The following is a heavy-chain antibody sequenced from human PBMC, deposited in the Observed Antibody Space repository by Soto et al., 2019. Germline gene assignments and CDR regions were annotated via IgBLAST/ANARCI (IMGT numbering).Heavy chain of an antibody. CDR2: IYWDDDK. D-gene: IGHD3-9*01. J-gene: IGHJ4*02. V-gene: IGHV2-5*02. CDR1: GFSLSTSGVG. CDR3: ALRSPDILTGYYTFDY. Sequence: SGPTLVNPTQPLTLTCTFSGFSLSTSGVGVGWIRQPPGKALEWLALIYWDDDKRYSPSLKSRLTITKDTSKNQVVLTMTNMDPVDTATYYCALRSPDILTGYYTFDYWGQGTLVTVSS.